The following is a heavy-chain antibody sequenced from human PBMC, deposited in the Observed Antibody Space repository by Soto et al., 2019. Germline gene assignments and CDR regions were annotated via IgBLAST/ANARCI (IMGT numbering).Heavy chain of an antibody. CDR1: GDSVASNSAV. J-gene: IGHJ4*02. V-gene: IGHV6-1*01. CDR2: TFYRSEWNN. CDR3: VGTRGYSYGFDY. Sequence: SQTLSLTCVISGDSVASNSAVWNWIRQSPSRGLEWLGRTFYRSEWNNDYSVSVKSRITTSADASKNQFSLHLNSVTPEDTAMYYCVGTRGYSYGFDYWGQGTLVTVSS. D-gene: IGHD5-18*01.